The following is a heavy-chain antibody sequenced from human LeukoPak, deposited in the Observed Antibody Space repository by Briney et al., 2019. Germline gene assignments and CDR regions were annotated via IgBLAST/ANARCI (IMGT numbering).Heavy chain of an antibody. V-gene: IGHV1-69*13. CDR1: GYTFTGYY. D-gene: IGHD4-11*01. CDR3: ARDLRGLQGSDP. J-gene: IGHJ5*02. CDR2: IIPIFGTA. Sequence: SVKVSCKASGYTFTGYYMHWVRQAPGQGLEWMGGIIPIFGTANYAQKFQGRVTITADESTSTAYMELSSLRSEDTAVYYCARDLRGLQGSDPWGQGTLVTVSS.